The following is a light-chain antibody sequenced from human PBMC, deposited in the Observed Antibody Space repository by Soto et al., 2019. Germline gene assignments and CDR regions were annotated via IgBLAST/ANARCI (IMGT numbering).Light chain of an antibody. CDR1: QTVLSN. V-gene: IGKV3-15*01. J-gene: IGKJ5*01. CDR3: QKYNNWPIT. Sequence: EIVMTQSPATLSVSPGERATLSCRASQTVLSNLAWYQQKPGQAPRLLIYGASTRATGIPARFSGSGSGTEFTLTISSLQSEDFAVYYCQKYNNWPITFGQVTRLEIK. CDR2: GAS.